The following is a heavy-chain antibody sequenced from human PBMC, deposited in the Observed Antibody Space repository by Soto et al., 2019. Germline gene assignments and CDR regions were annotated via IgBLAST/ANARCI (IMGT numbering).Heavy chain of an antibody. CDR1: GGSISSYY. V-gene: IGHV4-59*08. D-gene: IGHD3-22*01. J-gene: IGHJ4*02. CDR2: IYYSGST. CDR3: VRSLAMIPNFDY. Sequence: SETLSLTCTVSGGSISSYYWSWILQPPGKGLEWIGYIYYSGSTNYNPSLKSRVTISVDTSKNQFSLKLTSVTAADTAVYFCVRSLAMIPNFDYWGQGALVTVS.